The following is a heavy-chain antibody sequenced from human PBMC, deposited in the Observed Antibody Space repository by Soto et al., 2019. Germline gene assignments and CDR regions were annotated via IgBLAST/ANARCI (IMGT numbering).Heavy chain of an antibody. V-gene: IGHV5-51*01. CDR3: ARTRSFTLGFYYYGMDV. CDR2: IKPGGSDL. Sequence: GESLKISCKGVGYRLDAAWIGWVRQMPGKGLEWMGIIKPGGSDLRYSPSFQGQVTISADKSLRTAYLQWTSLKASDTALYYCARTRSFTLGFYYYGMDVWGQGTTVTVSS. D-gene: IGHD6-6*01. CDR1: GYRLDAAW. J-gene: IGHJ6*02.